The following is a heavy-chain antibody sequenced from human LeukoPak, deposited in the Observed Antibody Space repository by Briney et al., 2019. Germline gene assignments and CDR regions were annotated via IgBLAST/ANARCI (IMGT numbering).Heavy chain of an antibody. J-gene: IGHJ5*02. CDR2: ISWNSGSI. Sequence: PGRPLRLSCAASGFTFDDYAMHWVRQAPGKGLEWVSGISWNSGSIGYADSVKGRFTISRDNAKNSLYLQMNSLRAEDMALYYCAKGGLYSSSWYEDWFDPWGQGTLVTVSS. D-gene: IGHD6-13*01. V-gene: IGHV3-9*03. CDR1: GFTFDDYA. CDR3: AKGGLYSSSWYEDWFDP.